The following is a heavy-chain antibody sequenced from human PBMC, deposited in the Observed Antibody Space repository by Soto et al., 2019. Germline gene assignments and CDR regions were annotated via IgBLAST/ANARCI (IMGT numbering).Heavy chain of an antibody. CDR2: IYHGGIT. D-gene: IGHD6-13*01. J-gene: IGHJ4*02. V-gene: IGHV4-38-2*01. Sequence: ETLSLTCAVSGSSISSAYYWGWIRQPPGKGLEWIGNIYHGGITYYNPSLKSRVTISVDTSKNQFSLKLSSVTAADTAVYYCASGDIAAGHLGYWGQGTLVTVSS. CDR3: ASGDIAAGHLGY. CDR1: GSSISSAYY.